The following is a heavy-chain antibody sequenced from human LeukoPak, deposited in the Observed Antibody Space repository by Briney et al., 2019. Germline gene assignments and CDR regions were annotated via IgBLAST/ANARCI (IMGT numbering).Heavy chain of an antibody. CDR3: TSSTGYSSSWYAFDI. CDR2: IKSKTDGGTT. J-gene: IGHJ3*02. Sequence: GGSLRLSCAASGFTFSNAWMSWVRQAPGKGLEWVGRIKSKTDGGTTDYAATVKGRFTISRDDSKNTLCLQMNSLKTEDTAVYYCTSSTGYSSSWYAFDIWGQGTMVTVSS. D-gene: IGHD6-13*01. V-gene: IGHV3-15*01. CDR1: GFTFSNAW.